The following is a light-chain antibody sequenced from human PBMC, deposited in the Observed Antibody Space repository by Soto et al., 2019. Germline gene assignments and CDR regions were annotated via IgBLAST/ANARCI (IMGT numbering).Light chain of an antibody. Sequence: ETVMTQSPVTLSVSPGERVTLSCRASQSVRDNLAWYQQKPGQPPRLLIYGTSTRATGIPARFSGSGSGTEFTLTISSLQSEDFAVYYCQQYDNWPLTFGGGTKVDIK. CDR1: QSVRDN. CDR3: QQYDNWPLT. CDR2: GTS. V-gene: IGKV3-15*01. J-gene: IGKJ4*01.